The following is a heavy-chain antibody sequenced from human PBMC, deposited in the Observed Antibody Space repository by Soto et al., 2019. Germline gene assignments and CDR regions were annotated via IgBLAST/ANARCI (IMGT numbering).Heavy chain of an antibody. CDR2: ISYDGSNK. V-gene: IGHV3-30*18. D-gene: IGHD6-19*01. J-gene: IGHJ5*02. CDR3: AKDRSAARPVAVAVGWFDP. CDR1: GFTFSSYG. Sequence: VGSLRLSCAASGFTFSSYGMHWVRQAPGKGLEWVAVISYDGSNKYYADSVKGRFTISRDNSKNTLYLQMNSLRAEDTAVYYCAKDRSAARPVAVAVGWFDPWGQGTLVTVS.